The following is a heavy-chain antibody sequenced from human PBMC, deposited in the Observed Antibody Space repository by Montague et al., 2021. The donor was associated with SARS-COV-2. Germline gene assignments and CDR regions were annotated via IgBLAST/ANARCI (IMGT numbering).Heavy chain of an antibody. J-gene: IGHJ4*02. D-gene: IGHD3-3*01. CDR2: INHSGST. CDR1: GGSFSGYY. CDR3: ARGYQLRFFEWSCRQYTLDY. V-gene: IGHV4-34*01. Sequence: SETLSLTCAVSGGSFSGYYWSWIRQPPGKGLEWIGEINHSGSTNYNPSLKSRVTISVDTSKNQFSLTLSSVTAADTAVYYCARGYQLRFFEWSCRQYTLDYWGQGTPVTVSA.